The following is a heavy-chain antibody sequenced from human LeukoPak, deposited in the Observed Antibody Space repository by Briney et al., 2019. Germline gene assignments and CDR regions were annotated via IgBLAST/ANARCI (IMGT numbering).Heavy chain of an antibody. Sequence: ASVKVSCKASGYTFTSYDISWVRQAPGQGLEWMGWISAYNGNTNYAHKLQDRVTMTTDTSTNTAYMDLRSLISDDTAMYYCARDPSNSSGYHAHFDSWGQGTLVTVSS. CDR1: GYTFTSYD. V-gene: IGHV1-18*01. CDR3: ARDPSNSSGYHAHFDS. J-gene: IGHJ4*02. CDR2: ISAYNGNT. D-gene: IGHD3-22*01.